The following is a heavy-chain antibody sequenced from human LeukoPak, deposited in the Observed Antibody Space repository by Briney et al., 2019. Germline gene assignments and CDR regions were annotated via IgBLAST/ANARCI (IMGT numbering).Heavy chain of an antibody. J-gene: IGHJ4*02. CDR2: ISGSGGST. Sequence: GGSLRLSCAASGFTVSSYAISWVRQAPGKGLEWVSAISGSGGSTYYADSVKGRFTISRDNSKNTLYLQMNSLRAEDTAVYYCAKGGYYDSSGYYRWGQGTLVTVSS. D-gene: IGHD3-22*01. CDR1: GFTVSSYA. CDR3: AKGGYYDSSGYYR. V-gene: IGHV3-23*01.